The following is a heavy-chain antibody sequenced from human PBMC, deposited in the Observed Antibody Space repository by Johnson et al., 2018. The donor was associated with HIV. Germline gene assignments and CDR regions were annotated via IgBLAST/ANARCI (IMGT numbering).Heavy chain of an antibody. V-gene: IGHV3-23*04. CDR1: GFTFSSYA. CDR3: ARSRGLWGVQDGFDI. Sequence: VQLVESGGGLVQPGGSLRLSCAASGFTFSSYAMNWVRQAHGKGLEWVSGISGSGGSTYYAESVKGRFTISRDNSKNTLYVQMNSLRVEDTAVYYCARSRGLWGVQDGFDIWGQGTMVTVSS. CDR2: ISGSGGST. J-gene: IGHJ3*02. D-gene: IGHD2-21*01.